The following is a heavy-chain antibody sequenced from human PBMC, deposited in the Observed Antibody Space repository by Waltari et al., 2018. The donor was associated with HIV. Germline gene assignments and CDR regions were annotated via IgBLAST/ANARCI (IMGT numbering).Heavy chain of an antibody. Sequence: EVQLVVSGGGLVQLGGSLRLSCAATGFTLTSYRLRWVRQAPGKGLEWVANIKQDGSEKYYVDSVKGRFTISRDNAKNSLYLQMNSLRAEDTAVYYCARDLAWNYAHYWGQGTLVTVSS. D-gene: IGHD1-7*01. V-gene: IGHV3-7*01. CDR2: IKQDGSEK. J-gene: IGHJ4*02. CDR3: ARDLAWNYAHY. CDR1: GFTLTSYR.